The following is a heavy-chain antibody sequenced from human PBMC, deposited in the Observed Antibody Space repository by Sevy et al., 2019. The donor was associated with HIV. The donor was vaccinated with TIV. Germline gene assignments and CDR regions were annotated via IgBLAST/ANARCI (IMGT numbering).Heavy chain of an antibody. D-gene: IGHD5-18*01. J-gene: IGHJ6*02. Sequence: SETLSLTCTVSGGSISSGGYYWSWIRQHPGKGLEWIGYIYYSGSTYYNPSLKSRVTISVDTSKNQFSLKLSSVTAADTAVYYCARDREYHVDTAMDTSHPGQKYYYYYGMDVWGQGTTVTVSS. CDR1: GGSISSGGYY. CDR2: IYYSGST. V-gene: IGHV4-31*03. CDR3: ARDREYHVDTAMDTSHPGQKYYYYYGMDV.